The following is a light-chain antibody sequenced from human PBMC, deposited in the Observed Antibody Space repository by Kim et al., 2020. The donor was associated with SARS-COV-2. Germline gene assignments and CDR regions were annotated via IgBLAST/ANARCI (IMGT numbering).Light chain of an antibody. CDR3: QAWDSSTYV. J-gene: IGLJ1*01. CDR1: NLGDKY. Sequence: SYELTQPPSLSVFPGQTASITCSGDNLGDKYASWYQQKSGQSPVLVIYQDNKRPSGIPERFSGSNSGNTATLTISRTQAMDEADYYCQAWDSSTYVF. V-gene: IGLV3-1*01. CDR2: QDN.